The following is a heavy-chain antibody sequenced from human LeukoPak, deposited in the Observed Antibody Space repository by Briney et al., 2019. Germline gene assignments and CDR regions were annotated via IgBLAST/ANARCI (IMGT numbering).Heavy chain of an antibody. CDR2: INPNSGGT. CDR3: AREGRYSSSEGNWFDP. V-gene: IGHV1-2*06. CDR1: GYTFTGYY. J-gene: IGHJ5*02. Sequence: VASVKVSCKASGYTFTGYYMHWVRQAPGQGLEWMGRINPNSGGTKYAQKFQGRVTMTRDTSISTAYMELSRLRSDDTAVYYCAREGRYSSSEGNWFDPWGQGTLVTVSS. D-gene: IGHD6-13*01.